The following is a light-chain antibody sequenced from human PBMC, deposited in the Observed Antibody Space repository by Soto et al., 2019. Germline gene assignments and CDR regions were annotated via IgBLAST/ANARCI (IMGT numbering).Light chain of an antibody. CDR3: QQSYSTQWT. CDR1: QSISSY. J-gene: IGKJ1*01. CDR2: AAS. V-gene: IGKV1-39*01. Sequence: DIQITPSPSSLSSSVRDRITITFPASQSISSYLNWYQQKPGKAPKLLIYAASSLQSGVPSRFSGSGSGTDFTLTISSLQPEDFATYYCQQSYSTQWTFGQGTKVDIK.